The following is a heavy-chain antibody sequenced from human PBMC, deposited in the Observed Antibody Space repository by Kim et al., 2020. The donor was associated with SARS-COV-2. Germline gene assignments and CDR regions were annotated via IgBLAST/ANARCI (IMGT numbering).Heavy chain of an antibody. D-gene: IGHD1-26*01. CDR1: GGSISSSSYY. CDR3: ARDPTHAGATTWFDP. CDR2: IYYSGST. V-gene: IGHV4-39*07. J-gene: IGHJ5*02. Sequence: SETLSLTCTVSGGSISSSSYYWGWIRQPPGKGLEWIGSIYYSGSTYYNPSLKSRVTISVDTSKNQFSLKLSSVTAADTAVYYCARDPTHAGATTWFDPWG.